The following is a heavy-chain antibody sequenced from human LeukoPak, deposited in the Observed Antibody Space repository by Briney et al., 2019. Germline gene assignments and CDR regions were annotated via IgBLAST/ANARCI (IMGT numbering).Heavy chain of an antibody. CDR3: ARALEPESKVVAAWNWFDP. Sequence: SVKVSCKASGGTFSSYAISWVRQAPGQGLEWMGRIIPILGIANYAQKFQGRVTITADKSTSTAYMELSSLRSEDTAVYYCARALEPESKVVAAWNWFDPWGQGTLVTVSS. V-gene: IGHV1-69*04. D-gene: IGHD2-15*01. J-gene: IGHJ5*02. CDR1: GGTFSSYA. CDR2: IIPILGIA.